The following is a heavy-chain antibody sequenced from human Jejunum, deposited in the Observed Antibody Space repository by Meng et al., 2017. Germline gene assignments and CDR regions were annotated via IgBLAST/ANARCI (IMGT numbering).Heavy chain of an antibody. V-gene: IGHV6-1*02. Sequence: QVHLQQSGPGLWKPPQTLFPTCAISGDSVSSNSAAWSWIRQSPSRGLEWLGRTFYRSKWHNEYALSVKSRISVKPDTAKNQFSLQLNSVTPEDTALYYCARDEGDYEDSFDIWGQGTMVTVSS. CDR1: GDSVSSNSAA. CDR3: ARDEGDYEDSFDI. CDR2: TFYRSKWHN. D-gene: IGHD4-17*01. J-gene: IGHJ3*02.